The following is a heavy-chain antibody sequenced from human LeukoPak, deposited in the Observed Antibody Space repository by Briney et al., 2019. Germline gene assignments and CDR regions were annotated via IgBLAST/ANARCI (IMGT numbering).Heavy chain of an antibody. J-gene: IGHJ4*02. Sequence: GGSLRLSCAASGFTVSSNYMSWLRQAPGKGLEWVSGINWNGGSTGYADSVKGRFTISRDNAKNSLYLQMNSLRAEDTALYYCARSGDILTGYYKDFDYWGQGTLVTVSS. CDR2: INWNGGST. V-gene: IGHV3-20*04. CDR3: ARSGDILTGYYKDFDY. D-gene: IGHD3-9*01. CDR1: GFTVSSNY.